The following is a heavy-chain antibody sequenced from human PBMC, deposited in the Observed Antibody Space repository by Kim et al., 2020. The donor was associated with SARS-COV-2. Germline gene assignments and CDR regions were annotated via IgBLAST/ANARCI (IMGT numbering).Heavy chain of an antibody. V-gene: IGHV3-30*18. Sequence: GGSLRLSCAASGFTFSSYGMHWVRQAPGKGLEWVAVISYDGSNKYYADSVKGRFTISRDNSKNTLYLQMNSLRAEDTAVYYCAKDPYSAGSCYWGQGTLVTV. CDR3: AKDPYSAGSCY. J-gene: IGHJ4*02. D-gene: IGHD6-13*01. CDR1: GFTFSSYG. CDR2: ISYDGSNK.